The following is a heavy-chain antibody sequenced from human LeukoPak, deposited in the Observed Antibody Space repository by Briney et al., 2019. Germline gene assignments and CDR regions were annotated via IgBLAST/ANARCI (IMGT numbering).Heavy chain of an antibody. D-gene: IGHD4-17*01. J-gene: IGHJ4*02. CDR2: LSLNGGNI. V-gene: IGHV3-9*01. Sequence: GGSLRLSCAASGFTFHDYAMHWVRQAPGKGLEWVSGLSLNGGNIGYAESVRGRFTISRDNAGNSLYLQMNSLRPEDTALYYCAKALGSTVTTRTYFDYWGQGTLVTVSS. CDR1: GFTFHDYA. CDR3: AKALGSTVTTRTYFDY.